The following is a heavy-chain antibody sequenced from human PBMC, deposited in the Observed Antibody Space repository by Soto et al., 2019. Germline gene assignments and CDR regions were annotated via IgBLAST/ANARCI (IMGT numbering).Heavy chain of an antibody. J-gene: IGHJ5*02. CDR3: ARSTGTVRSALDP. Sequence: LSVPWTVADGSISSSSYYWSWNRKPPGKGLEWIGSIYYSGSTYYNPSLKSRVTISVDTSKNQFSLKLSSVTAADTAVYYCARSTGTVRSALDPWGQGTLVTVSS. D-gene: IGHD1-7*01. CDR2: IYYSGST. V-gene: IGHV4-39*01. CDR1: DGSISSSSYY.